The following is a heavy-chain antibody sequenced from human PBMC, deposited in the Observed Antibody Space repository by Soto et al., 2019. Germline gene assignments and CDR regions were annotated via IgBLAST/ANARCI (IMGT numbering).Heavy chain of an antibody. CDR2: IYHSGST. Sequence: QLQLQESGSGLVKPSQTLSLTCAVSGGSISSGGYSWSWIRQPPGKGLEWIGYIYHSGSTYYNPSLKSRVTISVDRSKNQFSLKLSSVTAADTAVYYCEGSVNYYGSGSYVDYWGQGTLVTVSS. V-gene: IGHV4-30-2*01. J-gene: IGHJ4*02. CDR1: GGSISSGGYS. CDR3: EGSVNYYGSGSYVDY. D-gene: IGHD3-10*01.